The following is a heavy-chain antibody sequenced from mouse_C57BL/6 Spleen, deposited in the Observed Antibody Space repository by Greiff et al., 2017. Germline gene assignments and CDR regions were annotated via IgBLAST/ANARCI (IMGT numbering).Heavy chain of an antibody. V-gene: IGHV1-80*01. CDR3: ARSGSNYAMDY. Sequence: VQLQQSGAELVKPGASVKISCKASGYAFSSYWMNWVKQRPGKGLEWIGQIYPGDGDTNYNGKFKGKATLTADKSSSPAYMQLSSLTSEDSAVYFCARSGSNYAMDYWGQGTSVTVSS. J-gene: IGHJ4*01. CDR2: IYPGDGDT. D-gene: IGHD1-2*01. CDR1: GYAFSSYW.